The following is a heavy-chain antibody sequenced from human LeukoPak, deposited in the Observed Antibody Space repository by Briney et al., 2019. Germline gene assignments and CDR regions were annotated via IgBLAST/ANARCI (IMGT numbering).Heavy chain of an antibody. J-gene: IGHJ5*02. CDR1: GYTFTSYY. V-gene: IGHV1-46*01. CDR2: INPSGGST. CDR3: ARASRFAGFLEWYPFDP. Sequence: RASVKVSCKASGYTFTSYYMHWVRQAPGQGLEWMGIINPSGGSTSYAQKFQGRVTMTRDTSTSTVYMELSSLRSEDTAVYYCARASRFAGFLEWYPFDPWGQGTLVTVSS. D-gene: IGHD3-3*01.